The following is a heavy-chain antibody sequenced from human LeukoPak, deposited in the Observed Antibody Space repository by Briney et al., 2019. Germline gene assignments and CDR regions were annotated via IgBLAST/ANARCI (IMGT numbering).Heavy chain of an antibody. J-gene: IGHJ4*02. D-gene: IGHD5-18*01. CDR3: ARGGRSGYRYFDY. CDR1: GYTFTDYY. CDR2: ISPNTGGT. V-gene: IGHV1-2*06. Sequence: ASVKVSCKASGYTFTDYYMHWIRQAPGQGLEWMGRISPNTGGTDHAQEFRDKITMTRDTSISTAYTELSRLISDDTAVYYCARGGRSGYRYFDYWGQGTLVTVSS.